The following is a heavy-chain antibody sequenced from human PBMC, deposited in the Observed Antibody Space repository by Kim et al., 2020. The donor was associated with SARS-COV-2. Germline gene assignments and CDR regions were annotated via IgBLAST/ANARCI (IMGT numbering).Heavy chain of an antibody. V-gene: IGHV3-66*01. J-gene: IGHJ4*02. CDR2: IYSDGST. Sequence: GESLRLSCAASGFSVSTNYMSWVRQAPGKGLEWVSVIYSDGSTYYADSVKDRFTISRDSAKNTLYLQMNSLRAEDTAVYYCARVARGDGYNYDNWGQGTLVTVSS. CDR1: GFSVSTNY. D-gene: IGHD5-12*01. CDR3: ARVARGDGYNYDN.